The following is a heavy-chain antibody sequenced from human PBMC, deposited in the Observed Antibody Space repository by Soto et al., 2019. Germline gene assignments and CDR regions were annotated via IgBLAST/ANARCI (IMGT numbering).Heavy chain of an antibody. V-gene: IGHV3-30-3*01. Sequence: QVPLVESGGGVVQPGRSLRLSCAASGFTFSSYAMHWVRQAPGKGLEWVAVISYDGSNKYYADSVKGRFTISRDNSKHTLYLKMNSLRAEDTAVYYCAREIAGSNEYWGQGTLVTVSS. CDR3: AREIAGSNEY. D-gene: IGHD6-13*01. J-gene: IGHJ4*02. CDR1: GFTFSSYA. CDR2: ISYDGSNK.